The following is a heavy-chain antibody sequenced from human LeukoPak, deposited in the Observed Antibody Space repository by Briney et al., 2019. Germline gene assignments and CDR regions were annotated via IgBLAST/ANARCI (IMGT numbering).Heavy chain of an antibody. J-gene: IGHJ5*02. CDR1: GGSISSGGYY. V-gene: IGHV4-31*03. D-gene: IGHD3-3*01. CDR2: IYYSGST. Sequence: SETLSLTCTVSGGSISSGGYYWSWIRQHPGKGLEWIGYIYYSGSTYYNPSLKSRVTISVDTSKNQFSLKLSSVTAADTAVYYCARWPAVRVLEWPPGWFDPWGQGTLVTVSS. CDR3: ARWPAVRVLEWPPGWFDP.